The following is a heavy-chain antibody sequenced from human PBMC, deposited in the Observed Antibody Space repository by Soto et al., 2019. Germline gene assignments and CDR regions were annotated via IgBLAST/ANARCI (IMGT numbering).Heavy chain of an antibody. V-gene: IGHV3-23*01. CDR2: VSTDGGNT. D-gene: IGHD6-13*01. CDR3: ARGWQQLGH. Sequence: EVQLLESGGGLVQPGGSLRLSCAASGFTFSNYAITWVRQAPGKGLDWISSVSTDGGNTYYADSVKGRFTISRDKSKNTLYLQMNSLRVYYTATYYCARGWQQLGHWGQGALVTVSS. CDR1: GFTFSNYA. J-gene: IGHJ4*02.